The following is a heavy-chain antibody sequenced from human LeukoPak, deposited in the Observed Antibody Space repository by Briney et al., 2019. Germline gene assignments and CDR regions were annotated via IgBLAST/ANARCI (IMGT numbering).Heavy chain of an antibody. D-gene: IGHD3-10*01. CDR1: GFTFSSYG. CDR2: IVPSGGTT. V-gene: IGHV3-23*01. Sequence: GGSLRLSCAASGFTFSSYGMNWVRQAPGKGLEWVSGIVPSGGTTYYADSVKGRFTVSRDNSKNTLYLQVNSLRAEDTAVYYCAKDRDSYGYGSGSYYNGVFDYWGQGTLVTVSS. CDR3: AKDRDSYGYGSGSYYNGVFDY. J-gene: IGHJ4*02.